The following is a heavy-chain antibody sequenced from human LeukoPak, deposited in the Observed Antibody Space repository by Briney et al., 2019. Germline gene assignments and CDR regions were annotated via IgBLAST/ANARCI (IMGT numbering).Heavy chain of an antibody. CDR2: IIDSGEST. D-gene: IGHD3-16*01. CDR1: GFTFSSYA. J-gene: IGHJ6*03. V-gene: IGHV3-23*01. CDR3: AKLGGQELHNYYVAV. Sequence: GGSLRLSCAASGFTFSSYAMSWVRQAPGKGLEWVSGIIDSGESTYYANFVKGRFTISRDNSNNTLYLQMNSLRTEDTAVYYCAKLGGQELHNYYVAVCGKGTTVAVSS.